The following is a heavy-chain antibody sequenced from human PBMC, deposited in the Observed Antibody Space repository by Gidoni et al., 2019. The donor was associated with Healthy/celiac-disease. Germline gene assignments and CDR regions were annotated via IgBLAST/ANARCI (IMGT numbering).Heavy chain of an antibody. V-gene: IGHV3-48*03. D-gene: IGHD2-21*02. J-gene: IGHJ6*02. CDR2: ISSSGSTI. CDR3: ARDRVAYCGGDCYYYYGMDV. CDR1: GFTFRSSE. Sequence: EVQLVESGGGLVQPGGSLRLSCAASGFTFRSSEMNWVRQAPGKGLEWVSYISSSGSTIYYADSVKGRFTISRDNAKNSLYLQMNSLRAEDTAVYYCARDRVAYCGGDCYYYYGMDVWGQGTTVTVPS.